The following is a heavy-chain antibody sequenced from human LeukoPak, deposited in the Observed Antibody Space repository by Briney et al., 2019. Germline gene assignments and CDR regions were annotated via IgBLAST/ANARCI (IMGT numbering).Heavy chain of an antibody. CDR3: ARDRMVRAHAFDI. V-gene: IGHV4-34*01. J-gene: IGHJ3*02. CDR1: GGSFSGYY. D-gene: IGHD3-10*01. CDR2: INHSGST. Sequence: SETLSLTCAVYGGSFSGYYWSWIRQPPGKGLEWIGEINHSGSTNYNPSLKSRVTISVDTSKNQFSLKLSSVTAADTAVYYCARDRMVRAHAFDIWGQGTMVTVSS.